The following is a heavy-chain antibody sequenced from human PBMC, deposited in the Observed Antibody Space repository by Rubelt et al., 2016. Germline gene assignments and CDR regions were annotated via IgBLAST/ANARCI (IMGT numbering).Heavy chain of an antibody. CDR3: VRDQNHGYPPY. D-gene: IGHD6-25*01. J-gene: IGHJ4*02. CDR2: ISSSSSTI. Sequence: GKGLEWVSYISSSSSTIYYADSVKGRFTISRDNAKNSLYLQMNSLRAEDTAVYYCVRDQNHGYPPYWGQGTLVTVSS. V-gene: IGHV3-48*04.